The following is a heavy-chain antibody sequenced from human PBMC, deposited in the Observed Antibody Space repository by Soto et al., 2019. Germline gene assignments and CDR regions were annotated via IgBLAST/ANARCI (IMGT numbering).Heavy chain of an antibody. CDR2: INHLGSI. CDR1: GGSLSDYF. CDR3: ARGGISHWASFYYMDV. V-gene: IGHV4-34*01. D-gene: IGHD2-21*01. Sequence: QVQLQQWGAGLLKPSETLSLTCVVSGGSLSDYFWSWIRQPPGMALEWIGEINHLGSINYNPSLKSRVTMSVDTSKNQFSLTLNSVTAADTATYYCARGGISHWASFYYMDVCDRGTTVTVSS. J-gene: IGHJ6*03.